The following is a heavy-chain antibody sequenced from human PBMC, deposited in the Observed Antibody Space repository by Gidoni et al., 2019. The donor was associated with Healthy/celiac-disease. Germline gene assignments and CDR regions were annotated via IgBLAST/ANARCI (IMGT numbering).Heavy chain of an antibody. CDR1: GLPFSSYE. CDR3: ASLQWWFDP. Sequence: EVQLVESGGGLVQPGGSLRLYWAASGLPFSSYEMNWVRQAPGKGLEWVSYISSSGSTIYYADSVKGRFTISRYNAKNSLYLQMNSLRAEDTAVYDCASLQWWFDPWGQGTLVTVSS. J-gene: IGHJ5*02. CDR2: ISSSGSTI. D-gene: IGHD4-4*01. V-gene: IGHV3-48*03.